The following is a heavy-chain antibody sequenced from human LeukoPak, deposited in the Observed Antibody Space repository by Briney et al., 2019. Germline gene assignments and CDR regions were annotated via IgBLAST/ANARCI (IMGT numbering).Heavy chain of an antibody. D-gene: IGHD5-18*01. Sequence: ASVKVSCKASGYTFTRYGISWERQAPGQWLELMGWISAYNGNTNYAQKLQGRVTITTDTSTSTAYMELRSLRSDDTAVYYCARDGGYGYSEASDYWGQGTLVTVSS. CDR1: GYTFTRYG. CDR3: ARDGGYGYSEASDY. CDR2: ISAYNGNT. J-gene: IGHJ4*02. V-gene: IGHV1-18*01.